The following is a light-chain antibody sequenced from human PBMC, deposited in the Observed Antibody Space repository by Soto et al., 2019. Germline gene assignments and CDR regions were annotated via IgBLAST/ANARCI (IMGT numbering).Light chain of an antibody. V-gene: IGKV3D-20*02. Sequence: ELVLTQSPGTLSLSPGDSATLSCRASQSFSSSSLAWYQQKPGKVPRLLIYGASNRATGIPDRFSGSGSGTEFTLNISSLQSEDFAVYYCQQRNSWPPTFTFGQGTRLEIK. J-gene: IGKJ5*01. CDR2: GAS. CDR3: QQRNSWPPTFT. CDR1: QSFSSSS.